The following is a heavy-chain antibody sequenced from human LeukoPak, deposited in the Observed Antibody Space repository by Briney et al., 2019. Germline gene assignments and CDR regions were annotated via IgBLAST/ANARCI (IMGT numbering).Heavy chain of an antibody. J-gene: IGHJ5*02. CDR2: IYYSRST. Sequence: PSETLSLTCTVSGGSISSSNYYWGWIRPPLGKGLEWIGSIYYSRSTYYNPSLKSRLTISVDSSKNQFSLRLSSLTAADTAVYDCAKDCSGGSCFDHWGQGTLVTVSS. D-gene: IGHD2-15*01. CDR1: GGSISSSNYY. V-gene: IGHV4-39*01. CDR3: AKDCSGGSCFDH.